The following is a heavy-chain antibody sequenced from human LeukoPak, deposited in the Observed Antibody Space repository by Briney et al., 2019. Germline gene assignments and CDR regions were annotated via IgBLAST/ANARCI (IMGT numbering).Heavy chain of an antibody. CDR2: IHYSGST. J-gene: IGHJ6*02. CDR3: ARDRGLANYYYYGMDV. V-gene: IGHV4-61*08. Sequence: PETLSLTCIVSGGSISSGGDYWSWIRQHPGKGLEWIGYIHYSGSTNYNPSLKSRVTISVDTSKNQFSLKLSSVTAADTAVYYCARDRGLANYYYYGMDVWGQGTTVTVSS. D-gene: IGHD3-10*01. CDR1: GGSISSGGDY.